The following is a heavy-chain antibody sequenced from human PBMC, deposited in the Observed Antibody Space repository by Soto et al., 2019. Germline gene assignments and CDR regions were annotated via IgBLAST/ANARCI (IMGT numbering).Heavy chain of an antibody. J-gene: IGHJ4*02. D-gene: IGHD2-15*01. CDR1: GFTFSDYY. Sequence: PVGSLRLSCAASGFTFSDYYMSWIRQAPGKGLEWVSYVSSSGSTIYYADSVKGRFTISRDNAKNSLYLQMNSLRAEDTAVYYCARVRSTPYNVVVVAATLDYWGQGPWSPSPQ. CDR2: VSSSGSTI. V-gene: IGHV3-11*01. CDR3: ARVRSTPYNVVVVAATLDY.